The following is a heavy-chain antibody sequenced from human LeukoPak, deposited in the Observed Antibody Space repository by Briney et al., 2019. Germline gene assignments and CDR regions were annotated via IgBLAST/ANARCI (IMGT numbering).Heavy chain of an antibody. CDR2: ISRTGGSA. CDR1: GFTFTNYA. D-gene: IGHD2-21*02. CDR3: ARDVEVCRIGACYWTTFGC. Sequence: GGSLRLSCAASGFTFTNYAMTWVRQAPGRGLEWVSTISRTGGSAYYADSVKGRFTISRDTASDTVNLQMNSLRAEDTAVYYCARDVEVCRIGACYWTTFGCWGQGTLVTVSS. V-gene: IGHV3-23*01. J-gene: IGHJ4*02.